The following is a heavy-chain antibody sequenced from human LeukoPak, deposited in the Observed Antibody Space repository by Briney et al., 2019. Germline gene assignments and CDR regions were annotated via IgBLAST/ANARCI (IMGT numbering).Heavy chain of an antibody. D-gene: IGHD6-6*01. CDR1: GFTFSSYA. Sequence: GGSLRLSCAASGFTFSSYAMSWVRQAPGKGLEWASAISGSGGSTYYADSVKGRFTISRDNSKNTLYLQMNSLRAEDTAVYYCAKDSVGSSSYYWGQGTLVTVSS. CDR3: AKDSVGSSSYY. V-gene: IGHV3-23*01. CDR2: ISGSGGST. J-gene: IGHJ4*02.